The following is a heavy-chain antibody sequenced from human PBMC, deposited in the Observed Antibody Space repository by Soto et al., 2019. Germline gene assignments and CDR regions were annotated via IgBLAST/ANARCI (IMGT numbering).Heavy chain of an antibody. CDR3: ARAEYYYDSSGYYSEDYYGMDV. V-gene: IGHV3-33*01. CDR1: GFTFSSYG. D-gene: IGHD3-22*01. J-gene: IGHJ6*02. Sequence: LRLSCAAPGFTFSSYGMHWVRQAPGKGLEWVAVIWYDGSNKYYADSVKGRFTISRDNSKNTLYLQMNSLRAEDTAVYYCARAEYYYDSSGYYSEDYYGMDVWGQGTTVTVSS. CDR2: IWYDGSNK.